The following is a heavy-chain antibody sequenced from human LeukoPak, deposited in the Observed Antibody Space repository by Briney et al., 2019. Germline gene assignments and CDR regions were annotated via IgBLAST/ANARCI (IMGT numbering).Heavy chain of an antibody. CDR3: ARVSVVGAVTTHWYFDL. Sequence: PGGSLRLSCAASGFTFSSYDMHWVRQATGKGLGWVSAIGTAGDTYYPGSVKGRFTISRENAKNSLYLQVNSLRAGDTAVYYCARVSVVGAVTTHWYFDLWGRGTLVTVSS. V-gene: IGHV3-13*04. D-gene: IGHD4-17*01. CDR1: GFTFSSYD. CDR2: IGTAGDT. J-gene: IGHJ2*01.